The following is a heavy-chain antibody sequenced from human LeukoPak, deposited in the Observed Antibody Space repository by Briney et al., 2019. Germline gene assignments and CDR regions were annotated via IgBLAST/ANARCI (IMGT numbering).Heavy chain of an antibody. V-gene: IGHV4-34*01. CDR3: ARDFLEWSYYMDV. CDR2: INHSGST. J-gene: IGHJ6*03. Sequence: SETLSLTCAVYGGSFSGYYWSWIRQPPGKGLEWIGEINHSGSTNYNPSLKSRVTMSVDTSKNQFSLKLSSVTAADTAVYYCARDFLEWSYYMDVWGKGTTVTVSS. D-gene: IGHD3-3*01. CDR1: GGSFSGYY.